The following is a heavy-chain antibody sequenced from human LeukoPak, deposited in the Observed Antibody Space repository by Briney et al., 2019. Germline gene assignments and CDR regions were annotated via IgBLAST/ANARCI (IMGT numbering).Heavy chain of an antibody. CDR2: ITTYNGNT. J-gene: IGHJ3*02. Sequence: GASVKVSCKASGYTFTSYGISWVRQAPGQGLDWMGWITTYNGNTNYAQKLQGRVTMTTDTSTSTAYMELRSLRSDDTAVYYCVRDLAGITAFDIWGQGTMVTVSS. D-gene: IGHD1-1*01. CDR3: VRDLAGITAFDI. V-gene: IGHV1-18*01. CDR1: GYTFTSYG.